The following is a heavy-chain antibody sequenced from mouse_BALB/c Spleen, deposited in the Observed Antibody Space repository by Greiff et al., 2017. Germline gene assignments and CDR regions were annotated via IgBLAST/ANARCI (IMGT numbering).Heavy chain of an antibody. CDR3: LLLRPFDY. CDR2: INPSNGRT. CDR1: GYTFTSYW. D-gene: IGHD1-1*01. V-gene: IGHV1S81*02. Sequence: QVQLQQSGAELVKPGASVKLSCKASGYTFTSYWMHWVKQRPGQGLEWIGEINPSNGRTNYNEKFKSKATLTVDKSSSTAYMQLSSLTSEDSAVYYCLLLRPFDYWGQGTTLTVSS. J-gene: IGHJ2*01.